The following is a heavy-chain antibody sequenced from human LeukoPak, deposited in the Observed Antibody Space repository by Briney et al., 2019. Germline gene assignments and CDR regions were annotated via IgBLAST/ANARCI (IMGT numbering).Heavy chain of an antibody. CDR3: ARVAYGSGSLQTLIDYYMDV. V-gene: IGHV4-39*07. CDR1: GGSINSGDYY. D-gene: IGHD3-10*01. CDR2: IYHSGNT. Sequence: SETLSLTCTVSGGSINSGDYYWVWIRQPPGKGLEWIGNIYHSGNTYYKPSLKSRVTISVDTSKNQFSLKLSSVTAADTAVYYCARVAYGSGSLQTLIDYYMDVWGKGTTVTISS. J-gene: IGHJ6*03.